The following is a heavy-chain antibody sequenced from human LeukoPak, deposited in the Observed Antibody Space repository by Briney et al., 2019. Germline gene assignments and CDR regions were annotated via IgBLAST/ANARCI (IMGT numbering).Heavy chain of an antibody. CDR1: GFTFSSYG. Sequence: GGSLRLSCAASGFTFSSYGMHWVRQAPGKGLEWVSAISGSGGSTYYADSVKGRFTISRDNSKNTLYLQLNSLRAEDTAIYYCAHHGGGTIRIAAFDIWGQGTMVTVSS. CDR2: ISGSGGST. V-gene: IGHV3-23*01. D-gene: IGHD3-3*01. CDR3: AHHGGGTIRIAAFDI. J-gene: IGHJ3*02.